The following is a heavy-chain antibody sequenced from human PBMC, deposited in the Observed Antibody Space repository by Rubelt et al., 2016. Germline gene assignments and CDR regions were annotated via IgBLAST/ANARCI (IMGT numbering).Heavy chain of an antibody. Sequence: SSYAISWVRQAPGQGLEWMGGIIPILGIANYAQKFQGRVTITADKSTSTAYMELSSLRSEDTAVYYCARHSKYQQLQSDFDYWGQGTLVTVSS. CDR3: ARHSKYQQLQSDFDY. D-gene: IGHD5-18*01. J-gene: IGHJ4*02. CDR1: SSYA. V-gene: IGHV1-69*10. CDR2: IIPILGIA.